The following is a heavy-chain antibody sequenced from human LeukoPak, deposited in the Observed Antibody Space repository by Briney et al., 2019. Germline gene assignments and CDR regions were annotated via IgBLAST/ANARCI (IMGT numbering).Heavy chain of an antibody. J-gene: IGHJ5*02. CDR3: ALVTSGNWWFDP. V-gene: IGHV1-2*02. Sequence: ASVKVSCKASRHTFTVYHVHWVRQAPGQGLEWMGWINPDSGVTNYAQNLQARVTMTRDTSISTVFLDLSSLRSDDTAVYYCALVTSGNWWFDPWGQGTVVTVAS. CDR1: RHTFTVYH. CDR2: INPDSGVT. D-gene: IGHD2-21*02.